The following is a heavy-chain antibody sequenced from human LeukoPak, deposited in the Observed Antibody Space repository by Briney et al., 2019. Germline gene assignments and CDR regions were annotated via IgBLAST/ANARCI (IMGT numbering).Heavy chain of an antibody. CDR3: ANLYGDSSNGMDV. CDR1: GFTFSSYG. J-gene: IGHJ6*02. V-gene: IGHV3-23*01. Sequence: GGSLRLSCAASGFTFSSYGMHWVRQAPGKGLEWVSAISASGGTTYYADSVKGRFTISRDNSKNTLFLQMNSLRAEDTAVYFCANLYGDSSNGMDVWGQGTTVTVSS. D-gene: IGHD4-17*01. CDR2: ISASGGTT.